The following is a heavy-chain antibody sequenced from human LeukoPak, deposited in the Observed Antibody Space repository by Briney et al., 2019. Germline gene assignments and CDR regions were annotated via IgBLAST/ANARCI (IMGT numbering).Heavy chain of an antibody. V-gene: IGHV4-34*01. J-gene: IGHJ4*02. D-gene: IGHD2-2*01. Sequence: SETLSLTCAVYVESFSDHYWTWIRQPPGKGLEWIGEIHHSGSTSYRLSLKSRVTISVDRSKNQFSLKLTSVTAADTAIYYCARSPATSWSNFEYWGQGTLVTVSS. CDR1: VESFSDHY. CDR2: IHHSGST. CDR3: ARSPATSWSNFEY.